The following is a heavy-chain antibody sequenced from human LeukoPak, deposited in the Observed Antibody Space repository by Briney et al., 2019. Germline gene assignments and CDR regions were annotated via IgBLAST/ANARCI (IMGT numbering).Heavy chain of an antibody. CDR3: ARSPTDSGWYYFDY. V-gene: IGHV3-48*03. CDR2: ISSSGSTI. D-gene: IGHD6-19*01. J-gene: IGHJ4*02. CDR1: GFSFNSYE. Sequence: GGSLRLSCVVSGFSFNSYEMNWVRQAPGKGLEWVSYISSSGSTIYYADSVKGRFTTSRDNAKNSLYLQMNSLRAEDTAVYYCARSPTDSGWYYFDYWGQGTLVTVSS.